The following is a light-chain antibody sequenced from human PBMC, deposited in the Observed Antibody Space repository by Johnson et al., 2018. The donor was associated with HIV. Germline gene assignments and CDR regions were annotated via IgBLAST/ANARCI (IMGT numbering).Light chain of an antibody. J-gene: IGLJ1*01. Sequence: QSVLTQPPSVSAAPGQRVTISCSGSSSNIGNNYVSWYQQLPGTAPKLLIYDNNKRPSGIPDRFSGSKSGTSATLGITGLQTGDEADYYCGTWDSSLSAGGVSGNGTNVTVL. CDR3: GTWDSSLSAGGV. CDR2: DNN. V-gene: IGLV1-51*01. CDR1: SSNIGNNY.